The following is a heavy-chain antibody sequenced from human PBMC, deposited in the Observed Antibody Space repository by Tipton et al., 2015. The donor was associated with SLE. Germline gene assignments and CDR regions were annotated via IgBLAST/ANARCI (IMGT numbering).Heavy chain of an antibody. CDR3: ARLISFSSSWYYFDS. Sequence: TLSLTCTVSGGSISSSSFYWGWIRQPPGKGLEWIGSFYYGKSTFYNPSLKGRVTISVDTSTNRLSLQLSSVTAADTALYYCARLISFSSSWYYFDSWGQGTLVTVSS. V-gene: IGHV4-39*07. J-gene: IGHJ4*02. CDR2: FYYGKST. CDR1: GGSISSSSFY. D-gene: IGHD6-13*01.